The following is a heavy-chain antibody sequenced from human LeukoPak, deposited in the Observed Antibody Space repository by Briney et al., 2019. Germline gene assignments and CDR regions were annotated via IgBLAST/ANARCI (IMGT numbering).Heavy chain of an antibody. CDR3: AREPPQYSSSQYFLH. J-gene: IGHJ1*01. CDR1: GGSISGYY. CDR2: INHSGST. D-gene: IGHD6-13*01. V-gene: IGHV4-34*01. Sequence: SETLSLTCTVSGGSISGYYWSWIRQPPGKGLKWIGEINHSGSTNYNPSLKSRVTISVDTSKNQFSLKLSSVTAADTAVYYCAREPPQYSSSQYFLHWGQGTLVTVSS.